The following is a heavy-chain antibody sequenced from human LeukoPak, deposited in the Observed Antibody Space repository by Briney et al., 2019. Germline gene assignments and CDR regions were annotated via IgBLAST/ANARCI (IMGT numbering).Heavy chain of an antibody. D-gene: IGHD3-10*02. CDR1: GFTSSTYE. J-gene: IGHJ6*04. CDR2: ISSSGSTI. V-gene: IGHV3-48*03. CDR3: AELGITMIGGV. Sequence: PGGSLRLSCAASGFTSSTYEMNWFRQAPGKGLEWVSYISSSGSTIYYADSVKGRFTISRDNAKNSLYLQMNSLRAEDTAVYYCAELGITMIGGVWGKGTTVTISS.